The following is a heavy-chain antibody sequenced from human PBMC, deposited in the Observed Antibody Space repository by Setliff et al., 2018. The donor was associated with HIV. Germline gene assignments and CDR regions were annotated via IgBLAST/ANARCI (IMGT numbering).Heavy chain of an antibody. J-gene: IGHJ3*01. CDR3: ARGDNFWSGYNF. CDR2: IYHGGST. D-gene: IGHD3-3*01. V-gene: IGHV4-4*02. CDR1: GGSISSSYW. Sequence: SETLSLTCAVSGGSISSSYWWSWVRQTPGEGLEWIGEIYHGGSTNYNPSPKSRVTISVDKSKNQFSLKLSSVTAADTAVYYCARGDNFWSGYNFWGQGTMVTVSS.